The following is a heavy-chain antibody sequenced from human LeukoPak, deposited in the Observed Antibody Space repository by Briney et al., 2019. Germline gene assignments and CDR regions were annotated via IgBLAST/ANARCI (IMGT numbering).Heavy chain of an antibody. Sequence: PSETLSLTCTVSGGSISSYYWSWIRQPPGKGLEWIGYIYYSGSTNYNPSLKSRVTISVDTSKNQFSLKLSSATAADTAVYYCARDVSSPAYYDILTGYYSWFDPWGQGTLVTVSS. V-gene: IGHV4-59*01. CDR3: ARDVSSPAYYDILTGYYSWFDP. D-gene: IGHD3-9*01. J-gene: IGHJ5*02. CDR2: IYYSGST. CDR1: GGSISSYY.